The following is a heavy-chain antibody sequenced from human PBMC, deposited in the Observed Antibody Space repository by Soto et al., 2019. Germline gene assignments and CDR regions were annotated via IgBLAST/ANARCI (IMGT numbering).Heavy chain of an antibody. V-gene: IGHV1-69*06. CDR1: GGTFSSYA. J-gene: IGHJ4*02. CDR3: ARAFYYYGSGSYFQNFDY. CDR2: IIPIFGTA. Sequence: SVKVSCKASGGTFSSYAISWVRQAPGQGLEWMGGIIPIFGTANYAQKFQGRVTITADKSTSTAYMELSSLRSEDTAVYYCARAFYYYGSGSYFQNFDYWGQGTLVTVSS. D-gene: IGHD3-10*01.